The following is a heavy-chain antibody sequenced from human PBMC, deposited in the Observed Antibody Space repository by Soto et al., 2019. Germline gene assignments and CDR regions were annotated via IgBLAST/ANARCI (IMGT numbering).Heavy chain of an antibody. J-gene: IGHJ5*02. V-gene: IGHV2-5*01. Sequence: QITLKESGPTLVKPTQTLTLTCTFSGFSLSTSGVGVGWIRQPPGKALEWLALIYWYNDKRYSPSLKSRLTITKDTSKNPVVLTITNTDPVDTATYYCSHSIAAAGMFWFDPWGQGTLVTVSS. CDR2: IYWYNDK. CDR1: GFSLSTSGVG. D-gene: IGHD6-13*01. CDR3: SHSIAAAGMFWFDP.